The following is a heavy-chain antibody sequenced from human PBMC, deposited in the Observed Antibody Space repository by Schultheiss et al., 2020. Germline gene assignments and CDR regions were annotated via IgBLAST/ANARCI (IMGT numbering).Heavy chain of an antibody. D-gene: IGHD5-12*01. J-gene: IGHJ6*03. CDR3: ARSMGYSGYDWFDYYYYYMDV. CDR1: GFTFDDYA. CDR2: ISWNSGSI. Sequence: GGSLRLSCAASGFTFDDYAMHWVRQAPGKGLEWVSGISWNSGSIGYADSVKGRFTISRDNAKNSLYLQMNSLRAEDTAVYYCARSMGYSGYDWFDYYYYYMDVWGKGTTVTVSS. V-gene: IGHV3-9*01.